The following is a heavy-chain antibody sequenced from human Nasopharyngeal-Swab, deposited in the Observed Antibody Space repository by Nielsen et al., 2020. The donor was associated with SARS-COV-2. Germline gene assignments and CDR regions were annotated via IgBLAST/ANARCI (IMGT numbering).Heavy chain of an antibody. D-gene: IGHD3-10*01. Sequence: SLKISCAASGFTFSSYGMHWVRQAPGKGLEWVAVISYDGSNKYYADSVTGRFTISRDNSKNTLYLQMNSLRAEDTAVYYCARVGVIYGSGAFDIWGQGTMVTVSS. J-gene: IGHJ3*02. CDR2: ISYDGSNK. CDR1: GFTFSSYG. CDR3: ARVGVIYGSGAFDI. V-gene: IGHV3-30*03.